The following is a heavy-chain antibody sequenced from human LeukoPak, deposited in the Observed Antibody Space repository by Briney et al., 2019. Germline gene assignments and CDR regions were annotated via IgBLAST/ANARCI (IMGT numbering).Heavy chain of an antibody. D-gene: IGHD3-9*01. Sequence: PGGSLRLSCAVSALTFSSSAMIWVRQAPGTGLEWVSAISGSGDHSYYADSVKGRFTISRDNSKNTLYLQINSLGPEDTAVYYCARTKRYSDWLTDTFDIWGQGTKDTVSS. CDR3: ARTKRYSDWLTDTFDI. J-gene: IGHJ3*02. CDR2: ISGSGDHS. V-gene: IGHV3-23*01. CDR1: ALTFSSSA.